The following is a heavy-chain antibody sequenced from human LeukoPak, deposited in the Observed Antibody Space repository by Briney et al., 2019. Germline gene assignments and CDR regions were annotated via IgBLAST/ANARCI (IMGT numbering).Heavy chain of an antibody. Sequence: SETLSLTCTVSGGSISSYCWSWVRQPPGKGLEWIGYIYYSGSTNYNPSLKSRVTISVDTSKHQLSLKLSSVTAADTAVYYCASSYYYDSSGYSSPPDYWGQGTLVTVSS. J-gene: IGHJ4*02. CDR1: GGSISSYC. D-gene: IGHD3-22*01. CDR3: ASSYYYDSSGYSSPPDY. CDR2: IYYSGST. V-gene: IGHV4-59*08.